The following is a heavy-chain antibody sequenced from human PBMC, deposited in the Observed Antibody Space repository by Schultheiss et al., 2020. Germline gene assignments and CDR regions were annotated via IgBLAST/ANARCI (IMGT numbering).Heavy chain of an antibody. CDR3: ARECCSGGSCYCADAFDI. V-gene: IGHV4-4*08. CDR1: GGSISSYY. Sequence: SCTVSGGSISSYYWSWIRQPPGKGLEWIGYIHSGSTNYNPSLKSRVTISIDTSKNQFSLKLSSVTAADTAVYYCARECCSGGSCYCADAFDIWGQGTMVTVSS. D-gene: IGHD2-15*01. CDR2: IHSGST. J-gene: IGHJ3*02.